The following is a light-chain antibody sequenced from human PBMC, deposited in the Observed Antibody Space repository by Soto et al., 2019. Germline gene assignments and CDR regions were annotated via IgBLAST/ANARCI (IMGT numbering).Light chain of an antibody. CDR1: NSDVGGYDY. J-gene: IGLJ3*02. CDR2: KVN. V-gene: IGLV2-14*01. CDR3: ASYTSRSTWV. Sequence: QSVLTQPASVSASPGQAITLSCTGTNSDVGGYDYVSWYQQHPGKAPKLMIFKVNIRPSGVSNRFSDSKSGNTASLTISGLQSEDEADYYCASYTSRSTWVFGRGTKVTVL.